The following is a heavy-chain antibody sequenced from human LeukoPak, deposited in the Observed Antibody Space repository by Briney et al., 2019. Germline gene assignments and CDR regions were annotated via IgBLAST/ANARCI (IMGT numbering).Heavy chain of an antibody. D-gene: IGHD3-22*01. CDR2: ISSTSSTI. CDR3: AKGHDSSGYWVLVDY. Sequence: PGGSLRLSCAASGFTLSSYSMNWVRQAPGKGLEWVSYISSTSSTIYYADSVKGRFTISRDNAKNSLYLQMNSLRAEDTAVYYCAKGHDSSGYWVLVDYWGQGTLVTVSS. CDR1: GFTLSSYS. V-gene: IGHV3-48*01. J-gene: IGHJ4*02.